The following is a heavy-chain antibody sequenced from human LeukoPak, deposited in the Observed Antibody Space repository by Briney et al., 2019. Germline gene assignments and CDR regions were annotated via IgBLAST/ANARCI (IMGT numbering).Heavy chain of an antibody. D-gene: IGHD1-26*01. CDR1: GFTFSSYG. CDR2: IWYDGSNK. V-gene: IGHV3-33*06. Sequence: GRSLRLSCAASGFTFSSYGIHWVRQAPGKGLEWVAVIWYDGSNKYYADSVKGRFTISRDNSKNTLYLQMNSLRAEDTAAYYCAKDQEVGATLFDYWGQGTLVTVSS. J-gene: IGHJ4*02. CDR3: AKDQEVGATLFDY.